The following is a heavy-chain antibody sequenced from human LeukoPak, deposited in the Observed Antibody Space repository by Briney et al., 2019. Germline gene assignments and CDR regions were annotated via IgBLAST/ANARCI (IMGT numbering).Heavy chain of an antibody. CDR1: GGSISSYY. CDR3: ARVVTIFGVGRYYYYYYMDV. V-gene: IGHV4-59*01. Sequence: PSETLSLTCTVSGGSISSYYWSWLRQPPGKGLEWIGYIYYSGSTNYNPSLKSRVTISVDTSKNQFSLKLSSVTAADTAVYYCARVVTIFGVGRYYYYYYMDVWGKGTTVTVSS. CDR2: IYYSGST. J-gene: IGHJ6*03. D-gene: IGHD3-3*01.